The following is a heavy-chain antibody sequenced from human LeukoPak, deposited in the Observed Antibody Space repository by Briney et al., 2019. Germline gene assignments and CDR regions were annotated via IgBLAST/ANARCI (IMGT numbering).Heavy chain of an antibody. CDR2: ISKSSTYI. J-gene: IGHJ3*02. CDR1: GFNFSTHT. V-gene: IGHV3-21*01. CDR3: ARDLFDFYTWGSYGSFDI. Sequence: PGGSLRLSCAASGFNFSTHTMNWVRQAPGKGLEWVSSISKSSTYIYYTDSVKGRFTISRDNAKNSLYLQMNSLGAEDTAVYYCARDLFDFYTWGSYGSFDIWGQGTMVTVSS. D-gene: IGHD3-16*01.